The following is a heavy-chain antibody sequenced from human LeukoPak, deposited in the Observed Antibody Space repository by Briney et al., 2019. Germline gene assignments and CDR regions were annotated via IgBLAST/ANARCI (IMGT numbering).Heavy chain of an antibody. V-gene: IGHV1-46*01. D-gene: IGHD6-19*01. Sequence: GASVKVSCKASGYTFTSYYMHWVRQAPGQGLEWMGIINPSGGSTSYAQKFQGRVTVTRDTSTSTVYMELSSLRSEDTAVYYCARATIYDSSGWFFDYWGQGTLVTVSS. CDR1: GYTFTSYY. CDR2: INPSGGST. CDR3: ARATIYDSSGWFFDY. J-gene: IGHJ4*02.